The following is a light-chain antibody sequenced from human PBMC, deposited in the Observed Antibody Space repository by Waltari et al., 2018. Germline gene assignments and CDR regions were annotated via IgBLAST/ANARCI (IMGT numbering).Light chain of an antibody. V-gene: IGKV1-33*01. Sequence: DIQMTQSPSSLSASVGDRVSITCQASQDISTYLNWYQQEPGKAPKLLIYDASNLEAGVPSRFSGSGSGTDFTFTISSLHPEDIATYYCQQYDSLPLTFGGGTRVEIK. CDR1: QDISTY. J-gene: IGKJ4*01. CDR2: DAS. CDR3: QQYDSLPLT.